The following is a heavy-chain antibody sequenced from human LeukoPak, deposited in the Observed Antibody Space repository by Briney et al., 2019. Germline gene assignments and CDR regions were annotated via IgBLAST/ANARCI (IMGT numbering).Heavy chain of an antibody. V-gene: IGHV4-61*01. CDR2: IYYSGST. CDR1: GDSINSGSYY. J-gene: IGHJ1*01. CDR3: ATVEGYCTSTSCYRAYFQH. Sequence: SETLSLTCTVSGDSINSGSYYWNWIRQPPGKGLEWIGYIYYSGSTNYNPSLKSRVTISVDTSKNQFSLKLSSVTAADTAVYYCATVEGYCTSTSCYRAYFQHWGQGTLVTVSS. D-gene: IGHD2-2*02.